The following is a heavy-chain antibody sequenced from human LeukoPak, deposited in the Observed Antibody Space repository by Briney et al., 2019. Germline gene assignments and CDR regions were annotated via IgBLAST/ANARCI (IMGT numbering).Heavy chain of an antibody. V-gene: IGHV3-30*03. J-gene: IGHJ4*02. CDR2: ISFDGSNE. Sequence: PGGSLRLSCAASGFTFSSYGMHWVRQSPGRGLEWVSFISFDGSNEFYADSLKGRFSISRDNSKDTLYLQMNRLRVEDTALYYCVRSLDYWGQGTLVTVSS. CDR3: VRSLDY. CDR1: GFTFSSYG.